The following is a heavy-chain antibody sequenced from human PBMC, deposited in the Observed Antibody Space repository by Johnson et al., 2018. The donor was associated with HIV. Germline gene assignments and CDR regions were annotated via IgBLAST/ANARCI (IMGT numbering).Heavy chain of an antibody. D-gene: IGHD2-21*01. CDR2: IYSGGST. V-gene: IGHV3-66*01. Sequence: EVQLLESGGGVVQPGRSLRLSCAASGVTFSNAWMSWFRQAPGKGLERVSVIYSGGSTYYADSVKGRFTISRDNSKNTLYLQMNSLRAEDTAVYYCAKCIWGSSLIDIFDIWGQGTMVTVSS. CDR3: AKCIWGSSLIDIFDI. CDR1: GVTFSNAW. J-gene: IGHJ3*02.